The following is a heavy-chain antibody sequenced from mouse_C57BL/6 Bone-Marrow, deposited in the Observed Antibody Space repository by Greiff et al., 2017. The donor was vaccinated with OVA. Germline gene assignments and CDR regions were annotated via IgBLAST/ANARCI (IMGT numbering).Heavy chain of an antibody. D-gene: IGHD2-3*01. Sequence: VQGVESGPGLVAPSQSLSITCTVSGFSLTSYGVSWVRQPPGKGLEWLGVIWGDGGTNYHSALISRLSISKDNSTSQVFLKLNSLRTDETATYYCAPGDGSGYWYFDVWGTGTTVTVSS. CDR2: IWGDGGT. J-gene: IGHJ1*03. V-gene: IGHV2-3*01. CDR3: APGDGSGYWYFDV. CDR1: GFSLTSYG.